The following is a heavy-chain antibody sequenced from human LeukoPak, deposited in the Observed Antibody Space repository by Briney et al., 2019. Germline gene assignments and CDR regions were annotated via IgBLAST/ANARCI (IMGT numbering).Heavy chain of an antibody. CDR3: ARGGSGGGVFVY. D-gene: IGHD6-19*01. Sequence: GASVKVSCKASGYTFTAYYIHWVRQAPGQGLDWMGWINPNSDGTNYAQKFQGRVTMARDTSISTAYMELSSLRSDDTAVYYCARGGSGGGVFVYWGQGTLVTVSS. V-gene: IGHV1-2*02. CDR2: INPNSDGT. J-gene: IGHJ4*02. CDR1: GYTFTAYY.